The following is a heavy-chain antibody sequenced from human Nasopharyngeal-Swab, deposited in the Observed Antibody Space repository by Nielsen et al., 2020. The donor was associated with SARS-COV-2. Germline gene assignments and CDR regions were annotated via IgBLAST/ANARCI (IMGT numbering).Heavy chain of an antibody. Sequence: SETLSLTCTVSGGSISSSSYYWGWIRQPPGKGLEWIGSIYYSGSTYYNPSLKSRVTISVDTSKNQFSLKLSSVTAADTAVYYCATYGYGSYYYYYMDVWGQGTTVTVSS. V-gene: IGHV4-39*01. J-gene: IGHJ6*03. CDR1: GGSISSSSYY. CDR3: ATYGYGSYYYYYMDV. D-gene: IGHD5-18*01. CDR2: IYYSGST.